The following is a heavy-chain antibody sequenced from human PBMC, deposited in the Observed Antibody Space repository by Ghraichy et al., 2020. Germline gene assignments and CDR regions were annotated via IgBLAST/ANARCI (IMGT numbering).Heavy chain of an antibody. CDR3: AKRSDDSGGCHPLDY. D-gene: IGHD3-22*01. CDR2: LSSDGTNK. J-gene: IGHJ4*02. Sequence: LSLTCVASGFTFRSYGMHWGRQAPCKGREWVAALSSDGTNKFFLDSVKGRFTISRDNPKNTVYLHMNSLRTEDTAVYYCAKRSDDSGGCHPLDYGGQGTRVTVSS. V-gene: IGHV3-30*18. CDR1: GFTFRSYG.